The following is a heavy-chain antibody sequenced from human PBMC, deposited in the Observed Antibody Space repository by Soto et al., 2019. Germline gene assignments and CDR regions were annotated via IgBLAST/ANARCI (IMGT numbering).Heavy chain of an antibody. CDR3: AKRAEYCNVPGCYGVDY. Sequence: HVQLVESGGGVVQPGRSLRLSCAASGFTLSNYGLHWVRQAPGKGLEWVAAISYDGRNKNYADSVKGRFTISRDDSTNTLSLQMNSLGVEDTAVYYCAKRAEYCNVPGCYGVDYWGQGTLVTVSS. J-gene: IGHJ4*02. V-gene: IGHV3-30*18. CDR2: ISYDGRNK. CDR1: GFTLSNYG. D-gene: IGHD2-15*01.